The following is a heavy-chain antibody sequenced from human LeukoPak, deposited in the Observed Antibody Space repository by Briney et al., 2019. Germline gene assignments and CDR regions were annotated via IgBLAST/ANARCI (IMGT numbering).Heavy chain of an antibody. Sequence: SETLSLTCAVSGVSISSSNWWSWVRQPPGNGLEWIGEIYHSGSTNYNPSLKSRVTISVDKSKNQFSLKLNSVTAADTAVYYCARGYSSGLNWFDPWGQGTLVTVSS. CDR1: GVSISSSNW. J-gene: IGHJ5*02. CDR3: ARGYSSGLNWFDP. D-gene: IGHD6-19*01. V-gene: IGHV4-4*02. CDR2: IYHSGST.